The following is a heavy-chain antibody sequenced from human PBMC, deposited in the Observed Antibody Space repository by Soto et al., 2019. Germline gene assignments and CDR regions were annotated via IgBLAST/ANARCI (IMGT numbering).Heavy chain of an antibody. V-gene: IGHV1-18*01. CDR3: ARDLAVGLVDY. CDR1: GYTFTSYG. Sequence: QVQLVQSGAEGKKPGASVKVSCKASGYTFTSYGISWVRPAPGQGLELMGWISAYNGNTNYAQKLQGRVTMTPDTSTSTAYMERRRLRSDDTAVYYCARDLAVGLVDYWGQGTMVTVSS. J-gene: IGHJ4*02. CDR2: ISAYNGNT. D-gene: IGHD6-19*01.